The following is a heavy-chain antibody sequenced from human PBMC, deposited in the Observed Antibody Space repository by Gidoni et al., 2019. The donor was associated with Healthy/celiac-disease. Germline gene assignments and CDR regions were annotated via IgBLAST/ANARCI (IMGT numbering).Heavy chain of an antibody. Sequence: QVQLQESGPGLVKTSQTLSLTCTVSGGSISRGGYYWSGIRQHPGKGLEWIGYIYDSGSTYYNPSLKSRVTISVDTSKNQFSLKLSSVTAADTAVYYGARSVPAAIIAPREYNWFDPWGQGTLVTVSS. CDR1: GGSISRGGYY. D-gene: IGHD2-2*01. CDR2: IYDSGST. J-gene: IGHJ5*02. CDR3: ARSVPAAIIAPREYNWFDP. V-gene: IGHV4-31*03.